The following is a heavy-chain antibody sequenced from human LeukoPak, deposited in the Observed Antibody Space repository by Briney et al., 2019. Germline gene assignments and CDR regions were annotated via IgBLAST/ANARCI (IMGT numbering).Heavy chain of an antibody. J-gene: IGHJ4*02. CDR2: INHSGST. CDR3: ARKWAITMIVVARFDY. CDR1: GGSFSGYY. Sequence: SETLSLTCAVYGGSFSGYYWSWIRQPPGKGLEWIGEINHSGSTNYNPSLKSRVTISVDTSKNQFSLKLSSVTAADTAVYYCARKWAITMIVVARFDYWGQGTLVTISS. V-gene: IGHV4-34*01. D-gene: IGHD3-22*01.